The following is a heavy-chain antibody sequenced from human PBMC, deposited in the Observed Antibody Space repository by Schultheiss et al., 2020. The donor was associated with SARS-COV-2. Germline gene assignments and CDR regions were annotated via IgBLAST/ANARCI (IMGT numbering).Heavy chain of an antibody. D-gene: IGHD6-13*01. CDR1: GYSFTSYW. J-gene: IGHJ6*02. CDR2: IYPGDSDT. CDR3: ARHGFRSSSWYGRYGMDV. Sequence: GESLKISCKGSGYSFTSYWIGWVRQMPGKGLEWMGIIYPGDSDTRYSPSFQGQVTISADKSISTAYLQWSSLKASDTAMYYCARHGFRSSSWYGRYGMDVWGQGTTVTVS. V-gene: IGHV5-51*01.